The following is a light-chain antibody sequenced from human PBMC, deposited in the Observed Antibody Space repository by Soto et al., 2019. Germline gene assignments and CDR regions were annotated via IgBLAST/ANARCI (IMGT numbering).Light chain of an antibody. Sequence: IHMTQSPSTLSGYVGDRVTITCGASENINNWLAWYQQKPGKAPRLLIYDVSTLESGVPSRFSGSESGTEFTLTISSLQPDDFATYYCQEYKSYPWTFGQGTKVDI. CDR1: ENINNW. J-gene: IGKJ1*01. CDR2: DVS. CDR3: QEYKSYPWT. V-gene: IGKV1-5*01.